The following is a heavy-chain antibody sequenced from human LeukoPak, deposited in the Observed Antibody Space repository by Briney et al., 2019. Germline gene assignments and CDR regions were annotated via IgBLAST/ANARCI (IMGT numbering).Heavy chain of an antibody. CDR1: GDSISRYY. CDR2: IYHSGST. J-gene: IGHJ3*02. CDR3: ARARGELWPDAFDI. Sequence: DPSETLSLTCTVSGDSISRYYWSWVRQPPGKGLEWIGEIYHSGSTNYNPSLKSRVTISVDKSKNQFSLKLSSVTAADTAVYYCARARGELWPDAFDIWGQGTMVTVSS. V-gene: IGHV4-4*02. D-gene: IGHD1-7*01.